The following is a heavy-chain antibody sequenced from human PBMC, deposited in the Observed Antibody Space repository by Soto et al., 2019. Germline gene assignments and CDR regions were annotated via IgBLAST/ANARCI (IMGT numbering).Heavy chain of an antibody. D-gene: IGHD3-9*01. CDR2: IYPGDSDT. V-gene: IGHV5-51*01. Sequence: PGESLKISCKGSGYSFTSYWIGWVRQMPGKGLEWMGIIYPGDSDTRYSPSFQGQVTISADKSISTAYLQWSNLKASDTAVYYCARLGYFFLTGYDTQYYFDYWGQGSLVTVSS. CDR1: GYSFTSYW. CDR3: ARLGYFFLTGYDTQYYFDY. J-gene: IGHJ4*02.